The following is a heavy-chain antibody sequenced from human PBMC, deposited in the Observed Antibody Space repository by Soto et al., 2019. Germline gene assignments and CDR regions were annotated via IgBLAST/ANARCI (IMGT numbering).Heavy chain of an antibody. CDR1: GYTFTSYG. CDR2: ISAYNGNT. Sequence: ASVKVSCKASGYTFTSYGISWVRQAPGQGLEWMGWISAYNGNTNYAQKLQGRVTMTTDTSTSTAYMELRSLRSDDTAVYYCARDRYYEVGSGYRSHNWFDSWGQGTRVTVSS. V-gene: IGHV1-18*01. CDR3: ARDRYYEVGSGYRSHNWFDS. D-gene: IGHD3-3*01. J-gene: IGHJ5*01.